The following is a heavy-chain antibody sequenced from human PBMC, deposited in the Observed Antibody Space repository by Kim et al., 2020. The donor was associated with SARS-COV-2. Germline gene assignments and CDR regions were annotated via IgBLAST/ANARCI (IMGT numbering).Heavy chain of an antibody. V-gene: IGHV4-31*03. CDR2: IYYSGST. CDR1: GGSISSGGYY. J-gene: IGHJ6*02. Sequence: SETLSLTCTVSGGSISSGGYYWSWIRQHPGKGLEWIGYIYYSGSTYYNPSLKSRVTISVDTSKNQFSLKLSSVTAADTAVYYCARDERDGYNSPGLGYYGMDVWGQGTTVTVSS. D-gene: IGHD5-12*01. CDR3: ARDERDGYNSPGLGYYGMDV.